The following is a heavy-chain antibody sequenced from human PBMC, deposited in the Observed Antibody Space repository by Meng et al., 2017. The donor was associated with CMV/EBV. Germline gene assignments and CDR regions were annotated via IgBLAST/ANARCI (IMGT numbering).Heavy chain of an antibody. CDR1: GFTFSNYN. Sequence: GESLKISCAASGFTFSNYNINWVRQAPGKGLEWVSSISSSSSYIHYADSVQGRFTISRDNAKNSLYLQMNSLRVEDTAVYYCARDGKKTLGLYMVRGVIGYYGMDVWGQGTTVTVSS. D-gene: IGHD3-10*01. J-gene: IGHJ6*02. V-gene: IGHV3-21*01. CDR2: ISSSSSYI. CDR3: ARDGKKTLGLYMVRGVIGYYGMDV.